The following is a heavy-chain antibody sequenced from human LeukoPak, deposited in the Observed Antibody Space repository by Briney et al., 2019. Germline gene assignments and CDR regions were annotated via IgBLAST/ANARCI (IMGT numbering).Heavy chain of an antibody. Sequence: ASVKVSCKASGYTFTGYYMHWVRQAPGQGLEWMGWINPNSGGTNYAQKFQGRVTMTRDTSISTAYMELSRLRSDDTAVYYCARITSHVGGIQLWPSYIHYGMDVWGQGTTVTASS. CDR3: ARITSHVGGIQLWPSYIHYGMDV. V-gene: IGHV1-2*02. D-gene: IGHD5-18*01. J-gene: IGHJ6*02. CDR1: GYTFTGYY. CDR2: INPNSGGT.